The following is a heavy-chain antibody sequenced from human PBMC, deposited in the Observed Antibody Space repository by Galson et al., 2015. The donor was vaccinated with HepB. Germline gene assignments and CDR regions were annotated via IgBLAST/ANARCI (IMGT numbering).Heavy chain of an antibody. Sequence: SLRLSCAASGFTFSSYGMHWVRQAPGKGLEWVAVVSYDGSNKYYADSVKGRFTISRDNSKNTLYLQMNSLRAEDTAIYYCATDGGRGYTYGPNWFDPWGQGTLVTVSS. J-gene: IGHJ5*02. V-gene: IGHV3-30*03. CDR2: VSYDGSNK. CDR1: GFTFSSYG. CDR3: ATDGGRGYTYGPNWFDP. D-gene: IGHD5-18*01.